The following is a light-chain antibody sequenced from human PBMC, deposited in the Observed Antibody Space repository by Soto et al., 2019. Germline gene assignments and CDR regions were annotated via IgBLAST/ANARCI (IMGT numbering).Light chain of an antibody. CDR3: SSFTTTTSLM. CDR1: SGDVGHYNF. CDR2: EVS. J-gene: IGLJ3*02. V-gene: IGLV2-14*01. Sequence: QSVLTQPASVSGSHGQSITISCTGTSGDVGHYNFVSWYQQHPGKAPKLIIYEVSHRPSGVSNRFSASKSGNTASLIISGLQAEDEAYYYCSSFTTTTSLMFGGGTKVTVL.